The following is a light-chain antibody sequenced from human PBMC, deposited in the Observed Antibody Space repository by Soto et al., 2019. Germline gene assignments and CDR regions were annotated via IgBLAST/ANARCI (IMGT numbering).Light chain of an antibody. J-gene: IGLJ1*01. V-gene: IGLV1-44*01. CDR1: SSNIGSNT. CDR3: AAWDDSLNGYV. Sequence: QSVLTQPPSASGTPGQRVTISCSGSSSNIGSNTVNWYQQLPGTAAKLLIYSNNQRPSWVPDRFSGSKSCTSAPLAISWLQSEDEADYYCAAWDDSLNGYVFGTGTKVTVL. CDR2: SNN.